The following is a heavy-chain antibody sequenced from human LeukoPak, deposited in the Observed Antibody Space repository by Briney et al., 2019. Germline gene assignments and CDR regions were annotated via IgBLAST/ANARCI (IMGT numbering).Heavy chain of an antibody. J-gene: IGHJ4*02. V-gene: IGHV3-21*01. CDR3: ARASGSYGAFDY. CDR2: ISSSSSYI. CDR1: GFTFSSYS. D-gene: IGHD1-26*01. Sequence: PGGSLRLSCAASGFTFSSYSMNWVRQAPGKGLEWVSSISSSSSYIHYADSVKGRFTISRDNAKNSLYLQMNSLRAEDTAVYYCARASGSYGAFDYWGQGTLVTVSS.